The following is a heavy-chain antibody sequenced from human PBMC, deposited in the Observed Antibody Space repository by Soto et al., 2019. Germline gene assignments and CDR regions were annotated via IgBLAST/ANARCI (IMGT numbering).Heavy chain of an antibody. J-gene: IGHJ4*02. CDR1: GDSISSSSFY. D-gene: IGHD1-26*01. CDR2: IFPTGAT. Sequence: PSETLSLACTVSGDSISSSSFYWGWIRQPPGKGLEWIGHIFPTGATYQNPTLKSRLRMSVDTSKNQFSLNLSSVTATDTAVYYCARRRIVPTTNFDYWGQGTLVTVSS. CDR3: ARRRIVPTTNFDY. V-gene: IGHV4-39*01.